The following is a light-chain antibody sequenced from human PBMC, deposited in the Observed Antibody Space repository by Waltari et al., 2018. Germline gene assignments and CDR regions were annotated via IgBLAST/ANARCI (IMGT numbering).Light chain of an antibody. V-gene: IGLV2-23*02. CDR1: SSDVGGYNY. J-gene: IGLJ2*01. CDR2: DVS. Sequence: QSALTQPASVSGSPGQSITISCTVTSSDVGGYNYVSWYQHYPDKAPKLMIYDVSKRPSGVANRFSGSKSGNTASLTISGLQAEDEADYYCCSYAGSSTHVLFGGGTKLTVL. CDR3: CSYAGSSTHVL.